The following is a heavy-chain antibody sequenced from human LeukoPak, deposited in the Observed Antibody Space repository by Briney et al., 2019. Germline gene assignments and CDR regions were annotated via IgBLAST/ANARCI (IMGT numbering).Heavy chain of an antibody. CDR2: ISSSSSTI. D-gene: IGHD3-16*01. V-gene: IGHV3-48*01. J-gene: IGHJ6*03. Sequence: GGSLRLSCAASGFTFSCYSMNWVRQAPGKGLEWVSYISSSSSTIYYADSVKGRFTISRDNAKNSLYLQMNSLRAEDTAVYYCARDMRSYYYYYYMDVWGKGTTVTISS. CDR1: GFTFSCYS. CDR3: ARDMRSYYYYYYMDV.